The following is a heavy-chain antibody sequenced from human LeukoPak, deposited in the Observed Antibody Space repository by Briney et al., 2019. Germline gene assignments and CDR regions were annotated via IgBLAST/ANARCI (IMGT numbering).Heavy chain of an antibody. Sequence: SETLSLTCTVSGGSISSSSYYWGWIRPPPGKGLEWIGSIYYSGSPYYNPSLKSRVTISVDTSKNQFSLKLSSVTAADTAVYYCARHLSGCSSTSCYSGFYYYYYMDVWGKGTTVTVSS. J-gene: IGHJ6*03. CDR2: IYYSGSP. CDR3: ARHLSGCSSTSCYSGFYYYYYMDV. CDR1: GGSISSSSYY. V-gene: IGHV4-39*01. D-gene: IGHD2-2*01.